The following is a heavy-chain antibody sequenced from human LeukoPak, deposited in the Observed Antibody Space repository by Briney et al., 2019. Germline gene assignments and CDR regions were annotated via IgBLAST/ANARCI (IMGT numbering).Heavy chain of an antibody. J-gene: IGHJ4*02. CDR3: GRGRPLNDSSGYYIFDY. CDR1: GGAFSGYY. CDR2: INHSGCT. V-gene: IGHV4-34*01. Sequence: SDTLSLTCAVYGGAFSGYYWLWIRKPPGKGLEWIGEINHSGCTNYNPRLKSRVTISEGTSKNQFSLTLSPVTAADTAVHYCGRGRPLNDSSGYYIFDYWGQGTLVTVSS. D-gene: IGHD3-22*01.